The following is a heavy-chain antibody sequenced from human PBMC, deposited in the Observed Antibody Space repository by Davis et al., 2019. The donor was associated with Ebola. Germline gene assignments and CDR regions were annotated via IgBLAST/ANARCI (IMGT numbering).Heavy chain of an antibody. V-gene: IGHV1-46*01. CDR1: GYTFTNYY. CDR3: ARDWTYDFWSGYLFDY. D-gene: IGHD3-3*01. J-gene: IGHJ4*02. Sequence: AASVKVSCKASGYTFTNYYMHWVRQAPGQGLEWMGMINPNDGRTIYAQKFQGRVTVTRDTSANTAYMELINLRSEDTAMYYCARDWTYDFWSGYLFDYWGQGTLVTVSS. CDR2: INPNDGRT.